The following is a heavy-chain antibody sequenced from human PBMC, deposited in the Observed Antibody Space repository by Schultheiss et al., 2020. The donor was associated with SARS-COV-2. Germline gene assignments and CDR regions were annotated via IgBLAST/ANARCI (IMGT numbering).Heavy chain of an antibody. CDR1: GGPISSNGYY. CDR2: INNSEST. V-gene: IGHV4-31*03. Sequence: SETLSLTCTVSGGPISSNGYYWSWMRQRPGKGLEYIGYINNSESTYYNPSLKSRISISIDTSKNQFSLNLSSVTAADTAVYYCARTAVPAAMPGDYYYYGMDVWGQGTTVTVSS. J-gene: IGHJ6*02. CDR3: ARTAVPAAMPGDYYYYGMDV. D-gene: IGHD2-2*01.